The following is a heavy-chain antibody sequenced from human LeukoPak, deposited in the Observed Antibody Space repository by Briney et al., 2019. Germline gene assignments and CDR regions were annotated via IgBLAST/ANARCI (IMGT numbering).Heavy chain of an antibody. CDR3: ARGSGSWVY. D-gene: IGHD3-10*01. Sequence: PSETLSLTCAVYGGSFSGYYWSWIRQPPGKGLEWIGEINHSGSTNYNPSLKSRVTISVDTSKNQFSLKLSSVTAADTAVYYCARGSGSWVYWGQGTLVTVPS. CDR2: INHSGST. CDR1: GGSFSGYY. V-gene: IGHV4-34*01. J-gene: IGHJ4*02.